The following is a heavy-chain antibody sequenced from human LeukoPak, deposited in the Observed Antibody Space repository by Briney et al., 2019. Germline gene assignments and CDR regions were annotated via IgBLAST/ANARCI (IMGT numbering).Heavy chain of an antibody. CDR2: IYYSGST. CDR1: GGSISSGGYY. Sequence: SQTLSLTCTVSGGSISSGGYYWSWIRQHPGKGLEWIGYIYYSGSTYYNPSLKSRVTISVGTSKNQFSLKLSSVTAADTAVYYCARGTAAAATNWFDPWGQGTLVTVSS. CDR3: ARGTAAAATNWFDP. J-gene: IGHJ5*02. D-gene: IGHD6-13*01. V-gene: IGHV4-31*03.